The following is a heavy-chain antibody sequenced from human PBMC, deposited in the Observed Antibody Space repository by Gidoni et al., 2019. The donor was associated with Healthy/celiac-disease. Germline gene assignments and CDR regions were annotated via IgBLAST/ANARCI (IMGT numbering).Heavy chain of an antibody. CDR1: GFTFSSYS. CDR3: ARDEDGSYSFDY. Sequence: EVQLVESGGGLVKPGGSLRLSCAASGFTFSSYSMNWVRQAPGKGLEWVSSISSSSSYIYYADSVKGRFTISRDNAKNSLYLQMNSLRAEDTAVYYCARDEDGSYSFDYWGQGTLVTVSS. CDR2: ISSSSSYI. J-gene: IGHJ4*02. D-gene: IGHD1-26*01. V-gene: IGHV3-21*01.